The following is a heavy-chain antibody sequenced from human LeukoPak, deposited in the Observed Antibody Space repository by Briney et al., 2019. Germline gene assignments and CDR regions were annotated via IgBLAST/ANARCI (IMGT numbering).Heavy chain of an antibody. CDR2: IKSKSDGETT. Sequence: PGGSLRLSCAASGFTFTNAWMTWVRQAPGKELEWVGRIKSKSDGETTDYAAPVKGRFSMSRDDSKATMYLQMYSLEAEDTAVYYCTTDLGLTMIRGVIVYWGQGALVTVSS. V-gene: IGHV3-15*01. D-gene: IGHD3-10*01. J-gene: IGHJ4*02. CDR1: GFTFTNAW. CDR3: TTDLGLTMIRGVIVY.